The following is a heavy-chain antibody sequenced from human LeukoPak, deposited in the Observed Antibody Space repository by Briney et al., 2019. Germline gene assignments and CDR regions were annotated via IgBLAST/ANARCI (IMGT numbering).Heavy chain of an antibody. V-gene: IGHV1-69*13. CDR1: GGTFSSYA. CDR2: IIPIFGTA. CDR3: ARSQYSSSSGLRFGAFDI. J-gene: IGHJ3*02. Sequence: ASVKVSCKASGGTFSSYAISWVRQAPGQGLEWMGGIIPIFGTANYAQKFQGRVTITADESTSTAYMELSSLRSEDTAVYYCARSQYSSSSGLRFGAFDIWGQGTMVTVSS. D-gene: IGHD6-6*01.